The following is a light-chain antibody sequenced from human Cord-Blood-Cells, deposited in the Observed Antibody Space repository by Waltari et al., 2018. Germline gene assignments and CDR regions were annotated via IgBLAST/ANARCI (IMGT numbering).Light chain of an antibody. Sequence: QSALTQPASVSGSPGQSITISCTGTSSDVGSYNLVSWYQQHPGKAPKLMIYEGSKWPSGVSNRFSGSKSGNTASLTISGLQAEDEVDYYCCSYAGSSTLVFGGGTKLTVL. CDR3: CSYAGSSTLV. V-gene: IGLV2-23*01. CDR1: SSDVGSYNL. CDR2: EGS. J-gene: IGLJ2*01.